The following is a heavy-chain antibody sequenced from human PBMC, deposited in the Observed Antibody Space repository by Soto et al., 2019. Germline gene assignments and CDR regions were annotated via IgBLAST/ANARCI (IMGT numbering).Heavy chain of an antibody. CDR2: ISYAGTTK. CDR3: ARYPCGDCFDWYFEI. CDR1: GFTFSSFA. D-gene: IGHD2-21*02. Sequence: QAQLVESGGVVVQPGRSLTLACAASGFTFSSFAIHWVRQAPGKGLEWVEAISYAGTTKFYADTVKGRSTISRDNSENTPSLHMNSLRCESTAAYYCARYPCGDCFDWYFEIWWPGTLGTVSS. J-gene: IGHJ2*01. V-gene: IGHV3-30-3*01.